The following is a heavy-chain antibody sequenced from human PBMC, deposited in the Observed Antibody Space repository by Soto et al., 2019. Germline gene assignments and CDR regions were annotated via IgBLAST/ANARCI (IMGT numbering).Heavy chain of an antibody. J-gene: IGHJ4*02. V-gene: IGHV4-34*01. D-gene: IGHD1-26*01. Sequence: SETLSLTCAVYGGSFSGYYWSWIRQPPGKGLEWIGEINHSGSTNYNPSLKSRVTISVDTSKNQFSLKLSSVTAADTAVYYCARGLSRSVGATLGYWGQGTLVTVSS. CDR3: ARGLSRSVGATLGY. CDR1: GGSFSGYY. CDR2: INHSGST.